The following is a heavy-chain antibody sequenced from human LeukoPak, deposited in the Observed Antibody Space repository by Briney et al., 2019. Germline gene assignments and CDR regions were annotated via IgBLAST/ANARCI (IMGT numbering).Heavy chain of an antibody. V-gene: IGHV3-23*01. J-gene: IGHJ6*03. Sequence: GGSLRLSCAASGFTFSSYAMSRVRQAPGKGLEWVSAISGSGGSTYYADSVKGRFTISRDNSKNTLYLQMNSLRAEDTAVYYCAKVGTTVTLRPYYYYMDVWGKGTTVTVSS. CDR2: ISGSGGST. CDR1: GFTFSSYA. D-gene: IGHD4-11*01. CDR3: AKVGTTVTLRPYYYYMDV.